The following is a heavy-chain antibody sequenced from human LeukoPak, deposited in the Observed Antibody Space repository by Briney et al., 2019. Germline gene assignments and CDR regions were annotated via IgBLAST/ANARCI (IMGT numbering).Heavy chain of an antibody. V-gene: IGHV4-34*01. D-gene: IGHD3-9*01. CDR1: GGSFSGYY. J-gene: IGHJ6*03. CDR2: INHSGST. CDR3: ARVVYDILTGYSVGNYYYYMDV. Sequence: SETLSLTCAVYGGSFSGYYWSWIRQPPGKGLEWIGEINHSGSTNYNPSLKSRVTISVDTSKNQFSLKLSSVTAADTAVYYCARVVYDILTGYSVGNYYYYMDVWGKGTTVTVSS.